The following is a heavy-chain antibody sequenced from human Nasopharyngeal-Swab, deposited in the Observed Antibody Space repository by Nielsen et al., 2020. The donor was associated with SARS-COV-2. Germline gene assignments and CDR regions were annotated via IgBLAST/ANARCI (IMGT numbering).Heavy chain of an antibody. CDR1: GFTFSSNW. Sequence: GGSLRLTCAASGFTFSSNWMHWVRQAPGKGLVWVSRINSDGSSTSYADSVKGRFTISRDNAKNTLYLQMNSLRAEDTAVYYCARDLYYDYVWGSYRYENYYYGMDVWGQGTTVTVSS. D-gene: IGHD3-16*02. CDR3: ARDLYYDYVWGSYRYENYYYGMDV. J-gene: IGHJ6*02. CDR2: INSDGSST. V-gene: IGHV3-74*01.